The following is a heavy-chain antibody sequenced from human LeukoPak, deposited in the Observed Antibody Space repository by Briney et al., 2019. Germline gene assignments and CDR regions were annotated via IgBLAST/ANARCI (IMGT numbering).Heavy chain of an antibody. V-gene: IGHV1-69*04. CDR1: GGNFGNYV. J-gene: IGHJ6*02. D-gene: IGHD6-6*01. CDR2: ITPLFGVA. CDR3: ARDTNEEYSSSSDGLAV. Sequence: GASVKVSCKASGGNFGNYVIHWVRQAPGQGLEWMGRITPLFGVANYAQTFQDRVTFTADKITNTAYMQISSLKSEDTAVYFCARDTNEEYSSSSDGLAVWGQGTTVTVSS.